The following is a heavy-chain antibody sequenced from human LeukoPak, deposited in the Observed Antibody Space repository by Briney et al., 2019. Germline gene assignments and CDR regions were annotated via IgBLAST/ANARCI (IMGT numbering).Heavy chain of an antibody. CDR1: GGSFSGYY. CDR2: INHSGST. Sequence: PSETLSLTCAVYGGSFSGYYWSWIRQPPGKGLEWIGEINHSGSTNYNPSLKSRVTISVDTSKNQFSLKLSSVTAADTAEYYCARGPYCSSTSCWNYYYYYYTDVWGKGTTVTVSS. J-gene: IGHJ6*03. D-gene: IGHD2-2*01. V-gene: IGHV4-34*01. CDR3: ARGPYCSSTSCWNYYYYYYTDV.